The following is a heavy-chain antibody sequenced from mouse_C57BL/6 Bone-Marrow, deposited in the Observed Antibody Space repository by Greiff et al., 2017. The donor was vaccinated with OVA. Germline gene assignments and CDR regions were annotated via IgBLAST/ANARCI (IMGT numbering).Heavy chain of an antibody. J-gene: IGHJ1*03. D-gene: IGHD2-2*01. V-gene: IGHV5-16*01. Sequence: EVQLVESEGGLVQPGSSMKLSCTASGFTFSDYYMAWVRQVPEKGLEWVANINYDGSSTYYLDSLKSRFIISRDNAKNILYRQMSSLKSEDTATYYCAREGGYPLYWYFDVWGTGTTVTVSS. CDR3: AREGGYPLYWYFDV. CDR2: INYDGSST. CDR1: GFTFSDYY.